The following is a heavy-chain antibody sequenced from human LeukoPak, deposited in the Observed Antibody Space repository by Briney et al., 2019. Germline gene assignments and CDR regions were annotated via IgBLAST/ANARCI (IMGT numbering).Heavy chain of an antibody. J-gene: IGHJ6*04. D-gene: IGHD2-15*01. CDR3: ARIYWVAPNHYVRAV. V-gene: IGHV3-21*01. CDR2: ISSSSSYI. CDR1: GFTSSSYS. Sequence: GGSLRLSCAASGFTSSSYSMNWVRQAPGKGLEWVSSISSSSSYIYYADSVKGRFTISRDNAKNSLYLQMNSLRAEDTAVYYCARIYWVAPNHYVRAVWAKGPTVTVPS.